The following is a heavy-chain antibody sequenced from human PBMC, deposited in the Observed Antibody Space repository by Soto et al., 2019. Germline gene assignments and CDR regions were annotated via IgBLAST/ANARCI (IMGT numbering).Heavy chain of an antibody. Sequence: ETLSLTCIVSGESISSSSYYWGWIRQPPGKGLEWIGSIYYSGRTYYNPSFKSRVTISIDTSKNQFSLKLSSVTATDTAVYYCAGQRTTVVTQAYFDHWGQGALVTVSS. CDR2: IYYSGRT. CDR1: GESISSSSYY. V-gene: IGHV4-39*01. D-gene: IGHD2-21*02. J-gene: IGHJ4*02. CDR3: AGQRTTVVTQAYFDH.